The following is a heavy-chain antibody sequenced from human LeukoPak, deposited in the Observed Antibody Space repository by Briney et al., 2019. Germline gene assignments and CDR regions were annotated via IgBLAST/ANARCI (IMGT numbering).Heavy chain of an antibody. Sequence: ASVKVSCKASGYTFTSYAMHWVRQAPGQRLEWMGWINAGNGNTKYSQKFLGRVTITRDTSPSTAYMELSSLRSEDTAVYYCARTGSLTGYYYFGYWGQGTLVTVSS. V-gene: IGHV1-3*01. J-gene: IGHJ4*02. CDR2: INAGNGNT. CDR3: ARTGSLTGYYYFGY. CDR1: GYTFTSYA. D-gene: IGHD3-9*01.